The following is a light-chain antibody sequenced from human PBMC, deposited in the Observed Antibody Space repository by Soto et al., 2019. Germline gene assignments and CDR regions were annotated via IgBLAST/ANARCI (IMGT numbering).Light chain of an antibody. CDR1: QRISSTH. J-gene: IGKJ1*01. CDR2: GAS. CDR3: QQYATSPVT. Sequence: EIVLTQSPDPLSLSPGERATLSCRASQRISSTHLVWYQQKPGQAPSLLIFGASSRATGIPDRFSGSGSGTDFTLTISGLEPEDVAVYSCQQYATSPVTFGQGTKVAIK. V-gene: IGKV3-20*01.